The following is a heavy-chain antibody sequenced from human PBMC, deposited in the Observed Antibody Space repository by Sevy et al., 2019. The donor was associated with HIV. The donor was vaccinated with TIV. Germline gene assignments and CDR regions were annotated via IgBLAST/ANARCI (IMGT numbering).Heavy chain of an antibody. Sequence: GGSLRLSCAASGFTFNTHAMNWVRQAPGKGLEWVSVISGIGSSTYYADSVKGRFTISRDNSKNTLYLQMNSLRAEDTAVYYCAGARYDSSGSFDALDIWGQGTMVTVSS. CDR1: GFTFNTHA. CDR2: ISGIGSST. J-gene: IGHJ3*02. CDR3: AGARYDSSGSFDALDI. V-gene: IGHV3-23*01. D-gene: IGHD3-22*01.